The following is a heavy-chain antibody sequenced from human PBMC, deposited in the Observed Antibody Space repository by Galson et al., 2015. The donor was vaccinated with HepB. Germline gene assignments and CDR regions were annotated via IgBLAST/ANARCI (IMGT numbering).Heavy chain of an antibody. CDR3: AREYAKYYDILTGKVNIGYFDY. Sequence: ASGFTFSKYGVSGARLAPGQGLEWVSTIGGGGGTYYADPVKGRFTISRDNSKNTLYLQMNSLRAEDTAVYYCAREYAKYYDILTGKVNIGYFDYWGQGTLVTVSS. J-gene: IGHJ4*02. CDR1: GFTFSKYG. CDR2: IGGGGGT. D-gene: IGHD3-9*01. V-gene: IGHV3-23*01.